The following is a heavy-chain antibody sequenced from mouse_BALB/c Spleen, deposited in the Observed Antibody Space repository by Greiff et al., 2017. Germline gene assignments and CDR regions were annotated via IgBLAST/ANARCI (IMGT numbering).Heavy chain of an antibody. D-gene: IGHD2-2*01. CDR3: AGFDGYDGPAWFAY. J-gene: IGHJ3*01. V-gene: IGHV3-8*02. Sequence: VQLQQSGPSLVKPSQTLSLTCSVTGDSITSGYWNWIRKFPGNKLEYMGYISYSGSTYYNPSLKSRISITRDTSKNQYYLQLNSVTTEDTATYYCAGFDGYDGPAWFAYWGQGTLVTVSA. CDR1: GDSITSGY. CDR2: ISYSGST.